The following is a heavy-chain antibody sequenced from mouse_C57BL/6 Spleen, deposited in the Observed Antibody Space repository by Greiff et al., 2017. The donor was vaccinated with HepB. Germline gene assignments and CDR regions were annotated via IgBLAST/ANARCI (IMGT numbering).Heavy chain of an antibody. CDR2: INPYNGDT. V-gene: IGHV1-20*01. CDR1: GYSFTGSF. D-gene: IGHD1-1*01. J-gene: IGHJ2*01. Sequence: VQLQQSGPELVKPGDSVKISCKASGYSFTGSFMNWVMQSHGKSLEWIGRINPYNGDTFYNQKFKGKATVTVDKSSSTAHMELRSLTSEDSAVYYCARSGITTVVATDYFDYWGQGTTLTVSS. CDR3: ARSGITTVVATDYFDY.